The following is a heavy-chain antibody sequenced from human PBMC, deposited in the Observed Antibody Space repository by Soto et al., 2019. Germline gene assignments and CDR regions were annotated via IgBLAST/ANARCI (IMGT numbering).Heavy chain of an antibody. Sequence: QVQLVQSGAEVNKPGASVKVSCKASGYTFTSHDINWMRQTTGQGLEWMGWMNPNSGHTNSAQKFQGRVTMTRDTSINTAYMELTNLRSEDTAIYYCASAMSTTWGQGTLVTVSS. D-gene: IGHD2-2*01. CDR1: GYTFTSHD. CDR3: ASAMSTT. J-gene: IGHJ5*02. CDR2: MNPNSGHT. V-gene: IGHV1-8*01.